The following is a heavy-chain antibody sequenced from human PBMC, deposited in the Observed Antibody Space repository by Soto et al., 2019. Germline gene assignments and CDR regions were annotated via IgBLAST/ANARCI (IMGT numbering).Heavy chain of an antibody. J-gene: IGHJ4*02. CDR1: GYTFTGYY. D-gene: IGHD3-10*01. Sequence: SVKVSCKASGYTFTGYYMHWVRQAPGQGLEWMGWINPNSGGTNYAQKFQGRVTMTRDTSISTAYMELSRLRSDDTAVYYCARGYYGSGNIFDYWGQGTLVTVSS. V-gene: IGHV1-2*02. CDR2: INPNSGGT. CDR3: ARGYYGSGNIFDY.